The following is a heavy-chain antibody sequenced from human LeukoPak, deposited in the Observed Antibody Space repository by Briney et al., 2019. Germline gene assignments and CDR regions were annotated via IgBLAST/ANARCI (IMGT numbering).Heavy chain of an antibody. CDR2: IYPGDSDT. V-gene: IGHV5-51*01. CDR1: GYSFTSYW. J-gene: IGHJ6*02. Sequence: GASLQISCKGSGYSFTSYWIGWVRPLPGKGLEWMGIIYPGDSDTRYSPSFQGQVTISADKSISTAYLQRSSLKASDTAMYYCARPEGYCSGGSCYPHGMDVWGQGTTVTVSS. CDR3: ARPEGYCSGGSCYPHGMDV. D-gene: IGHD2-15*01.